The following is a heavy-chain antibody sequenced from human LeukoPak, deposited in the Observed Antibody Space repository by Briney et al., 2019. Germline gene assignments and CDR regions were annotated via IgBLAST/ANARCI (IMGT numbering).Heavy chain of an antibody. D-gene: IGHD5-24*01. CDR3: ARGGTEIYYYYYGMDV. V-gene: IGHV3-30*04. J-gene: IGHJ6*02. CDR2: ISYDGSDK. Sequence: GGSLRLSCAASTFALSRYAMHWVRQAPGRGLEWVGVISYDGSDKFYADSVKGRFTISRDNSKNTLYLQMNSLRPEDTAVYDCARGGTEIYYYYYGMDVWGRGTTVTVSS. CDR1: TFALSRYA.